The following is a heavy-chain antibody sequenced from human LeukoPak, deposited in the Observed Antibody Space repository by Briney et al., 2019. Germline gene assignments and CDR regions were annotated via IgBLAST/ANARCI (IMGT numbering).Heavy chain of an antibody. CDR2: IYPGDSDT. J-gene: IGHJ4*02. Sequence: KDGESLKISCKGSGYSFSSFWLGWVRQMPGKGLEWMGIIYPGDSDTRYSPSFQGQVTISADKSISTAYLQWSSLKASDTAMYYCARIRSYGSGSYRPFFFFDYWGQGTLVTVSS. V-gene: IGHV5-51*01. CDR3: ARIRSYGSGSYRPFFFFDY. CDR1: GYSFSSFW. D-gene: IGHD3-10*01.